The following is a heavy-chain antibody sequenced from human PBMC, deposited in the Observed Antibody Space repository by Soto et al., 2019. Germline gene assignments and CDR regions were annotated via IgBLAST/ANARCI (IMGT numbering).Heavy chain of an antibody. CDR3: AREKTVGGIRLDN. V-gene: IGHV3-30-3*01. J-gene: IGHJ4*02. Sequence: QVQLVESGGGVVQPGRSLRLSCAASGFTFTNYPMHWVRQAPGKGLEWVAVVSHDGINTYYADSVKGRFTISRDNSKNTRYLEINSLRTEDTAVFYCAREKTVGGIRLDNWGQGTLVTVSS. D-gene: IGHD1-26*01. CDR1: GFTFTNYP. CDR2: VSHDGINT.